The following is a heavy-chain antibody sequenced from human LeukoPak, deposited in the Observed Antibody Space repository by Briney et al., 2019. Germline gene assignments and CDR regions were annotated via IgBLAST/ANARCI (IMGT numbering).Heavy chain of an antibody. J-gene: IGHJ4*02. CDR1: GFTFSGSA. D-gene: IGHD4-17*01. Sequence: GGSLRLSCAASGFTFSGSAMHWVRQASGKGLEWVGRIRSKANSYGTAYAASVKGRFTISRDDSKNTAYLQMNSLKTEDTAVYYCTRLSSTVTPFDYWGQGTLVTVSS. V-gene: IGHV3-73*01. CDR3: TRLSSTVTPFDY. CDR2: IRSKANSYGT.